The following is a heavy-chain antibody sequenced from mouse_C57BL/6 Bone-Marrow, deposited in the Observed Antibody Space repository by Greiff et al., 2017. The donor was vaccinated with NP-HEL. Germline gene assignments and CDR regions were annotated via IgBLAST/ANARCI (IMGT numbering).Heavy chain of an antibody. CDR2: IDPSDSET. D-gene: IGHD1-1*01. J-gene: IGHJ1*03. V-gene: IGHV1-52*01. CDR1: GYTFTSYW. CDR3: ARPRYGYFDV. Sequence: QVQLKQPGAELVRPGSSVKLSCKASGYTFTSYWMHWVKQRPIQGLEWIGNIDPSDSETHYNQKFKDKATLTVDISSSTAYMQLSSLTSEDSAVYYCARPRYGYFDVWGTGTTVTVSS.